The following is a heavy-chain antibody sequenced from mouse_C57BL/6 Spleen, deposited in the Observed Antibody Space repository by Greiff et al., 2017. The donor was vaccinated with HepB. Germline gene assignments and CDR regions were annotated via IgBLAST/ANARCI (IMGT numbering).Heavy chain of an antibody. D-gene: IGHD3-2*02. Sequence: VQLQQSGAELVRPGASVKLSCTASGFNIKDDYMHWVKQRPEQGLEWIGWIDPENGDTEYASKFQGKATITADTSSNTAYLQLSSLTSEDTAVYYCTTWQLREGFADWGQGTLVTVSA. J-gene: IGHJ3*01. V-gene: IGHV14-4*01. CDR1: GFNIKDDY. CDR2: IDPENGDT. CDR3: TTWQLREGFAD.